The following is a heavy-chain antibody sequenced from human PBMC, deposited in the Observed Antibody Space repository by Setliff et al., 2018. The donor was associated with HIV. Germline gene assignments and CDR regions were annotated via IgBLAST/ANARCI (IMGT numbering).Heavy chain of an antibody. CDR2: ISHGGST. CDR1: GGSFSEYY. CDR3: ARAHIGIAARWSGWFDP. Sequence: SETLSLTCAVYGGSFSEYYWSWVRQPPGKGLEWLGEISHGGSTNYNPSLKSRVPISVDTSKNQFSLKLSSVTAADTAVYYCARAHIGIAARWSGWFDPWGQGTLVTVSS. V-gene: IGHV4-34*01. D-gene: IGHD6-6*01. J-gene: IGHJ5*02.